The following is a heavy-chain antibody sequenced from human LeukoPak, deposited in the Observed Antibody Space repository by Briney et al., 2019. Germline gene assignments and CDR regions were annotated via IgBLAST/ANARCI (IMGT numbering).Heavy chain of an antibody. D-gene: IGHD3-22*01. CDR2: ISGSGGSS. J-gene: IGHJ4*02. CDR3: AKGTRYYYDSSGSDYSDY. V-gene: IGHV3-23*01. Sequence: GGSLRLSCVASGFTFSSYAMSWVRQAPGKGLDWVSAISGSGGSSYYADSVKGRFTISRDNSKNTLYLQMNSLRAEDTAVYYCAKGTRYYYDSSGSDYSDYWGQGTLVTVSS. CDR1: GFTFSSYA.